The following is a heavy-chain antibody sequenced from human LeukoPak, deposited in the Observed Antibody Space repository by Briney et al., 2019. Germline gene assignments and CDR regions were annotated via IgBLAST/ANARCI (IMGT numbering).Heavy chain of an antibody. CDR1: GFTFSSYS. V-gene: IGHV3-21*01. J-gene: IGHJ4*02. Sequence: GGSLRLSCAASGFTFSSYSMNWVRQAPGKGLEWVSSISSSSSYIYYADSVKGRFTISRDNAKNSLYLQMNSLRAEDTAVYYCARDRMYSSSWYPSSGSFDYWGQGTLVTVSS. CDR2: ISSSSSYI. D-gene: IGHD6-13*01. CDR3: ARDRMYSSSWYPSSGSFDY.